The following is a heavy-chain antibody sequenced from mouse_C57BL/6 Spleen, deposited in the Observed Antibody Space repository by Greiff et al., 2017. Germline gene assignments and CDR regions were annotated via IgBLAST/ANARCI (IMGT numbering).Heavy chain of an antibody. V-gene: IGHV3-3*01. J-gene: IGHJ4*01. CDR3: ARGGGYSHYAMDY. CDR1: GFSINSDCY. Sequence: EVKVEESGPSLVRPSPTLSLTCTVTGFSINSDCYWIWIRQFPGNKLEYIGYTFYSGITYYNPSLESRTYITRDTSKNQFSLKLSSVTTEDTATYYCARGGGYSHYAMDYWGQGTSVTVSS. CDR2: TFYSGIT. D-gene: IGHD2-12*01.